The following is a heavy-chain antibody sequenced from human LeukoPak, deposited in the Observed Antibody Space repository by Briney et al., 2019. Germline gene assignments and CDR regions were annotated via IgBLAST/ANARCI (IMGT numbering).Heavy chain of an antibody. CDR1: GGSISSYY. D-gene: IGHD3-9*01. Sequence: PSETLSLTCTVSGGSISSYYWSWVRQPPGKGLEWIGYIYYSGSTNYNPSLKSRVTISVDTSKNQFSLKLSSVTAADTAVYYCARDQMYYDILTGYRGGWFDPWGQRTLVTVSS. CDR2: IYYSGST. V-gene: IGHV4-59*01. CDR3: ARDQMYYDILTGYRGGWFDP. J-gene: IGHJ5*02.